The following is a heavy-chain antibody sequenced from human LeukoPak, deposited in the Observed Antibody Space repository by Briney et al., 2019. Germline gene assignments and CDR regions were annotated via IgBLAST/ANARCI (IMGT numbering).Heavy chain of an antibody. V-gene: IGHV1-2*02. CDR1: GYTFTGYY. D-gene: IGHD5-12*01. Sequence: ASVKVSCKASGYTFTGYYMHRVRQAPGQGLEWMGWINPNSGGTNYAQKFQGRVTMTRDTSISTAYMELSRLRSDDTAVYYCARALYSGYDFLGYWGQGTLVTVSS. CDR3: ARALYSGYDFLGY. CDR2: INPNSGGT. J-gene: IGHJ4*02.